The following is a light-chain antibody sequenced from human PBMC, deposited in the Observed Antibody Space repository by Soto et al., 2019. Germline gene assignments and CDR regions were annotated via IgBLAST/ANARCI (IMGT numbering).Light chain of an antibody. CDR2: AAS. V-gene: IGKV1-39*01. CDR3: QQSYSTPV. J-gene: IGKJ5*01. Sequence: DIQLTQSPSSLSASVGDRVTLTFRASQSISSYLNWYQQKPGKAPKLLIYAASSLQSGVPSRFSGSGSGTDFTLTISSLQPEDFATYYCQQSYSTPVFGQGTRLEIK. CDR1: QSISSY.